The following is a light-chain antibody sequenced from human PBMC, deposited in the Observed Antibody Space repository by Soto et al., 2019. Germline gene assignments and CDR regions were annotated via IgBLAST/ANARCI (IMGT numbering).Light chain of an antibody. V-gene: IGKV3-15*01. J-gene: IGKJ4*01. Sequence: IVLTQAPGTVSLAPGERATLSCRASQSVSSNLAWYQQKPGQAPRLLIYGASTRATGIPARFSGSGSGTEFTLTISSLQSEDFAVYYCQQYNNWSLTSGGGTKV. CDR1: QSVSSN. CDR2: GAS. CDR3: QQYNNWSLT.